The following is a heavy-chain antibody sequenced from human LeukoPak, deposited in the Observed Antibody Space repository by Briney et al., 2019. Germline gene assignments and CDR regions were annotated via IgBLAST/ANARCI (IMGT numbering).Heavy chain of an antibody. CDR1: GFTFSSYS. Sequence: GGSLRLSCAASGFTFSSYSMNWVRQAPGKGLEWVSSISSSSYIYYADSVKGRFTISRDNAKNSLYLQMNSLRAEDTAVYYCARGGIAAPLGYWGQGTLVTVSS. CDR3: ARGGIAAPLGY. CDR2: ISSSSYI. D-gene: IGHD6-13*01. V-gene: IGHV3-21*01. J-gene: IGHJ4*02.